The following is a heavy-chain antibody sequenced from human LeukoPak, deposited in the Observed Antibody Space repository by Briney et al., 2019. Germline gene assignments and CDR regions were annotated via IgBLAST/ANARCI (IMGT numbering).Heavy chain of an antibody. CDR1: GWSFNDYY. Sequence: PSETLSLTCAVYGWSFNDYYWNWIRQPPGKGLEWIGEINARGDTNYNPSLKSRVTISVDTSKKQFSLRLTSMIAADTALYYCARGQVPAPRVKTWFAPGGRETLFPFPS. D-gene: IGHD2-2*01. V-gene: IGHV4-34*01. CDR2: INARGDT. J-gene: IGHJ5*02. CDR3: ARGQVPAPRVKTWFAP.